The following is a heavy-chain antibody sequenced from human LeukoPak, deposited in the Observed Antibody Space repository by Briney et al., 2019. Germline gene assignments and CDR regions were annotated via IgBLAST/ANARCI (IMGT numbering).Heavy chain of an antibody. CDR1: GYTFTSYD. V-gene: IGHV1-8*01. J-gene: IGHJ5*02. CDR2: MNPNSGNT. Sequence: GASVKVSCKASGYTFTSYDINWVRQATGQGLEWMGWMNPNSGNTGYAQKFQGRVTMSRNTSISTAYMELSSLRSEDTAVYYCARGEDGSGWSNWFDPWGQGTLVTVSS. CDR3: ARGEDGSGWSNWFDP. D-gene: IGHD6-19*01.